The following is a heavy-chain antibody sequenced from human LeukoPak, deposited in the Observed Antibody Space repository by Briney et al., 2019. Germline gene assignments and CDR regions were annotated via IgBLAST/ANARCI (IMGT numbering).Heavy chain of an antibody. CDR3: AKAFTTGTPSDY. Sequence: GGSLRLSCAASGFTFSSYNMNWVRQAPGKGLEWVSGISGSGDTTYYADSVKGRFTISRDNSKNTLYLQMNSLRAEDTAVYYCAKAFTTGTPSDYWGQGTLVTVSS. D-gene: IGHD1-1*01. CDR1: GFTFSSYN. J-gene: IGHJ4*02. V-gene: IGHV3-23*01. CDR2: ISGSGDTT.